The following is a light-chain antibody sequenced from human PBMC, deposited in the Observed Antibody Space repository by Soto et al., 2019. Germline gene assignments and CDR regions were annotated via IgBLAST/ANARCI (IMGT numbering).Light chain of an antibody. J-gene: IGLJ2*01. CDR3: CSYAGSSTLV. V-gene: IGLV2-23*01. Sequence: QSVLTQPASVSGSHGQSITISCTGTSSDVGSYNLVSWYQQYPGKAPKLMIYEGSKRPSGVSNRFSGSKSGNTASLTISGLQAEDEADYYCCSYAGSSTLVFGGGTKSPS. CDR1: SSDVGSYNL. CDR2: EGS.